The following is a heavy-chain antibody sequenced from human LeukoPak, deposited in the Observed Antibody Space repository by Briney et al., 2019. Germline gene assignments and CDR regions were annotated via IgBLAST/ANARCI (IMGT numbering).Heavy chain of an antibody. CDR2: IYYSGNA. CDR3: ASRDEGSYFES. CDR1: GGSITSRRQY. D-gene: IGHD3-10*01. J-gene: IGHJ4*02. Sequence: SETLSLTCSVLGGSITSRRQYSGWLRQSPGKALEWIGSIYYSGNAYYRPSLTSRATISVDNSKRQISLRLTSVTATDSAIYYCASRDEGSYFESWGPGTLVTVS. V-gene: IGHV4-39*01.